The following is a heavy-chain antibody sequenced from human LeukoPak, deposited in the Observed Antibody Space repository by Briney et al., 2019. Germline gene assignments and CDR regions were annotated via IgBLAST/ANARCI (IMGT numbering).Heavy chain of an antibody. Sequence: ASVKVSCKASGYTFTSYDINWVRQATGQGLEWMGWMNPNSGNTGYAQKFQGRVTMTRDMSTTTDYLELSSLISEDTAVYYCARDNSVGDIAWWFDPWGQGTLVTVSS. V-gene: IGHV1-8*02. D-gene: IGHD3-16*02. CDR1: GYTFTSYD. CDR2: MNPNSGNT. CDR3: ARDNSVGDIAWWFDP. J-gene: IGHJ5*02.